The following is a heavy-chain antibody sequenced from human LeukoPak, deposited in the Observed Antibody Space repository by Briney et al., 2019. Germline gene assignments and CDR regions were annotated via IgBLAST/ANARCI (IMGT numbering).Heavy chain of an antibody. CDR1: GFTFSSYS. D-gene: IGHD1-14*01. J-gene: IGHJ3*02. Sequence: GGSLRLSCAASGFTFSSYSMNWVRQAPGKGLEWVSSISSSSSSYIYYADSVKGRFTISRDNAKNSLYLQMNSLRAEDTAVYYCARDRGGPQSGRAFDIWGQGTMVTVSS. V-gene: IGHV3-21*01. CDR3: ARDRGGPQSGRAFDI. CDR2: ISSSSSSYI.